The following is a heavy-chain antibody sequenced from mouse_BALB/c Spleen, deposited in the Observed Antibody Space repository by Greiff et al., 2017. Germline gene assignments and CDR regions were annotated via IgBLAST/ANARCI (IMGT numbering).Heavy chain of an antibody. Sequence: EVMLVESGGGLVQPGGSLKLSCAASGFTFSSYTMSWVRQTPEKRLEWVAYISNGGGSTYYPDTVKGRFTISRDNAKNTLYLQMSSLKSEDTAMYYCARYDYDAGFAYWGQGTLVTVSA. V-gene: IGHV5-12-2*01. CDR2: ISNGGGST. CDR1: GFTFSSYT. D-gene: IGHD2-4*01. CDR3: ARYDYDAGFAY. J-gene: IGHJ3*01.